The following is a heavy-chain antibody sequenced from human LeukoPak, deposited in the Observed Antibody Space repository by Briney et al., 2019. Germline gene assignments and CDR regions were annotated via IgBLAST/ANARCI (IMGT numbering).Heavy chain of an antibody. V-gene: IGHV1-3*01. CDR3: ARERGRTLGYCSSTSCSHWFDL. CDR1: GYTFTSYV. D-gene: IGHD2-2*01. J-gene: IGHJ5*02. CDR2: SNAGNGNT. Sequence: ASVKVYCKASGYTFTSYVMHWVRQAPGQRLEWMGWSNAGNGNTKYSQKFQGRVTITRDTSASTAYMELSSLRSEDTAVYYCARERGRTLGYCSSTSCSHWFDLWGQGTLVTVPS.